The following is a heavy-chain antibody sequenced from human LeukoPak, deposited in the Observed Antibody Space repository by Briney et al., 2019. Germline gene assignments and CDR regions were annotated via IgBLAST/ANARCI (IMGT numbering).Heavy chain of an antibody. CDR2: ISYDGSNK. CDR1: GFTFSSYW. V-gene: IGHV3-30-3*01. CDR3: AREGAIPGSTVPRGYFDY. D-gene: IGHD4-17*01. J-gene: IGHJ4*02. Sequence: GGSLRLSCAASGFTFSSYWMSWVRQAPGKGLEWVAVISYDGSNKYYADSVKGRFTISRDNSKNTLYLQMNSLRAEDTAVYYCAREGAIPGSTVPRGYFDYWGQGTLVTVSS.